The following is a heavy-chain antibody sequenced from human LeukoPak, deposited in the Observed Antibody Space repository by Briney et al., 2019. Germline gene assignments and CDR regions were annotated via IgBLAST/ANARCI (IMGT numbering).Heavy chain of an antibody. Sequence: ASVKVSCKASGYTFTSYGISWVRQAPGQGLEWMGWISAYNGNTNYAQKHQGRVTMTTDTSTSTAYMELRSLRSDDTAVYYCATSATYGDPKWGYFDYWGQGTLVTVSS. CDR2: ISAYNGNT. CDR1: GYTFTSYG. J-gene: IGHJ4*02. V-gene: IGHV1-18*01. D-gene: IGHD4-17*01. CDR3: ATSATYGDPKWGYFDY.